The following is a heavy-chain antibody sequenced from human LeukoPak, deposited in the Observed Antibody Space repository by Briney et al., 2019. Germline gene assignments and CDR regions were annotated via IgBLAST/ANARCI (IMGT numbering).Heavy chain of an antibody. D-gene: IGHD6-13*01. Sequence: GGSLRLSCAASGFTFSSYSMNWVRQAPGNGLEWVSSISSGSSYIYYADSVKGRFTISRDNAKNSLYLQMNSLRAEDTAVYYCARGYSRYYWYYGMDVWGQGTTVTVSS. J-gene: IGHJ6*02. CDR2: ISSGSSYI. CDR3: ARGYSRYYWYYGMDV. V-gene: IGHV3-21*01. CDR1: GFTFSSYS.